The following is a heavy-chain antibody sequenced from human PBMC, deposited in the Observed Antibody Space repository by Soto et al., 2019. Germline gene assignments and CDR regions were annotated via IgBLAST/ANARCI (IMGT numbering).Heavy chain of an antibody. J-gene: IGHJ5*02. V-gene: IGHV2-5*02. CDR1: GFSLSTSAVG. CDR2: IYWDDDN. CDR3: VHTSGWTHTT. D-gene: IGHD1-1*01. Sequence: QITLKESGPTLVKPTQTLTLSCTFSGFSLSTSAVGVSWIRQPPGKALEWLALIYWDDDNRYSPSLKSRLTNTKDTSKNQVILTMTNRDPVDTATYNCVHTSGWTHTTWGQGTLVTVSS.